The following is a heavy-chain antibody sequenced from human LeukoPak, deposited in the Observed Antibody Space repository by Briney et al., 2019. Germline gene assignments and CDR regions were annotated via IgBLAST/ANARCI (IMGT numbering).Heavy chain of an antibody. CDR3: AGQYSSSSKPYDY. J-gene: IGHJ4*02. CDR1: GGSISSYY. CDR2: IYYSGST. D-gene: IGHD6-6*01. Sequence: PSETLSLTCTVSGGSISSYYWSWIRQPPGKGLEWIGYIYYSGSTNYNPSLKSRVTISVDTSKNQFSLKLSSVTAADTAVYYCAGQYSSSSKPYDYWGQGTLVTVSS. V-gene: IGHV4-59*08.